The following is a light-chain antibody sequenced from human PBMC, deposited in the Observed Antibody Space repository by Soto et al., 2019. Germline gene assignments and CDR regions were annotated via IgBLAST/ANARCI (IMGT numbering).Light chain of an antibody. J-gene: IGLJ3*02. CDR1: NSDVGGYNY. V-gene: IGLV2-11*01. Sequence: QSALTQPRSVSGSPGQSVTISCTGTNSDVGGYNYVSWYQQHPDKAPKLVIYDVSKRPSGVPDRFSGSKSGNTASLTISGLQAEDEADYYCCSYAGNSLWVFGGGTKLTVL. CDR2: DVS. CDR3: CSYAGNSLWV.